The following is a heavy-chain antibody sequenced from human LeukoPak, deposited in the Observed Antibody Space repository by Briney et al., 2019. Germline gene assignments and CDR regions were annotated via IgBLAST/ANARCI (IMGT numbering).Heavy chain of an antibody. CDR2: IYYGGST. CDR1: GGSVSSGSYY. V-gene: IGHV4-61*01. J-gene: IGHJ4*02. Sequence: PSETLSLTCTVSGGSVSSGSYYWRWIRQPPGKGLEWIGYIYYGGSTNYNPSLKSRVTISVDTSKNQFSLKLSSVTAADTAVYYCARVTNVLRFLEWLPAVYYFDYWGQGTLVTVSS. D-gene: IGHD3-3*01. CDR3: ARVTNVLRFLEWLPAVYYFDY.